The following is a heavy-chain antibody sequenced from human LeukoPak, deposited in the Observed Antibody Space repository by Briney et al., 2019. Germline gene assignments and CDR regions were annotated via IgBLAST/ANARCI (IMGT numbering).Heavy chain of an antibody. V-gene: IGHV1-69*01. D-gene: IGHD6-13*01. CDR1: GGTFSSYA. J-gene: IGHJ3*02. Sequence: SVKVFCKASGGTFSSYAISWVRQAPGQGLEWMGGIIPIFGTANYAQKFQGRVTITADESTSTAYMELSSLRSEDTAVYYCATEGIAAAVSDAFDIWGQGTMVTVSS. CDR2: IIPIFGTA. CDR3: ATEGIAAAVSDAFDI.